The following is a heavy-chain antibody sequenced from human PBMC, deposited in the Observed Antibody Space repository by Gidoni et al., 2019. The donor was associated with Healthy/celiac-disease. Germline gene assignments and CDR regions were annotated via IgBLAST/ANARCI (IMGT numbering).Heavy chain of an antibody. D-gene: IGHD3-3*01. J-gene: IGHJ6*02. V-gene: IGHV3-30-3*01. CDR3: AAMGYYTTRQDYYYYYGMDV. Sequence: QVQLVESGGGVVQPGRSLRLSCAASGFTFSSYAMPWVRQAPGKGLEWVAVISYDGSNKYYADSVKGRFTISRDNSKNTLYLQMNSLRAEDTAVYYCAAMGYYTTRQDYYYYYGMDVWGQGTTVTVSS. CDR1: GFTFSSYA. CDR2: ISYDGSNK.